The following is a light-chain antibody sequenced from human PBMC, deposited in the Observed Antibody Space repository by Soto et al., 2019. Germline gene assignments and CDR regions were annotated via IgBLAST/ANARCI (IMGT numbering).Light chain of an antibody. Sequence: QSALTQPASVSGSPGQSITISCAGTSSDIGSYNYVSWYQQNPGKAPKLMIYDVSNRPSGISNRFSASKSGNTASLTISGLQAEDEADYYCSSYTSSTTLVFGEGTKLTVL. CDR1: SSDIGSYNY. CDR3: SSYTSSTTLV. J-gene: IGLJ2*01. CDR2: DVS. V-gene: IGLV2-14*01.